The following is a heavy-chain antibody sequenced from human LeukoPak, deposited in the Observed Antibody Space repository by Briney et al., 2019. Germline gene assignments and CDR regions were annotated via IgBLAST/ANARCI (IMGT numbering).Heavy chain of an antibody. Sequence: GASVKVSCKASGGTFSSYAISWVRQAPGQGLEWMGGIIPIFGTANYTQKFQGRVTMTRDTSTSTVYMELSSLRSEDTAVYYCARDSSPSTASRLDFDYWGQGTLVTVSS. CDR1: GGTFSSYA. V-gene: IGHV1-69*05. J-gene: IGHJ4*02. CDR3: ARDSSPSTASRLDFDY. D-gene: IGHD6-25*01. CDR2: IIPIFGTA.